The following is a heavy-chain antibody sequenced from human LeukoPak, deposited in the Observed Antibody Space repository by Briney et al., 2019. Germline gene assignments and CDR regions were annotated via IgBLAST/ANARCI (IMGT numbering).Heavy chain of an antibody. J-gene: IGHJ6*02. Sequence: ASVKVSCKASGYTFTSYYMHWVRQATGQGLEWMGWMNPNSGNTGYAQKFQGRVTMTRNTSISTAYMELSSLRSEDTAVYYCASGNYYGSGSYHYYYYYGMDVWGQGTTVTVSS. CDR2: MNPNSGNT. CDR1: GYTFTSYY. CDR3: ASGNYYGSGSYHYYYYYGMDV. V-gene: IGHV1-8*02. D-gene: IGHD3-10*01.